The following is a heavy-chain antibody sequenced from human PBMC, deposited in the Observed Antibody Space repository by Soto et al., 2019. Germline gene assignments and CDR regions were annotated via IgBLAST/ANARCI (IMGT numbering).Heavy chain of an antibody. CDR1: GRPFSAYY. V-gene: IGHV4-34*01. D-gene: IGHD3-3*01. CDR2: INHSGST. CDR3: ARRGYYDFWSGYKWFDP. Sequence: PSLTLSRSCTFFGRPFSAYYWTRIRQPPVKGLEWIGEINHSGSTNYNPSLKSRVTISVDTSKNQFSLKLSSVTAADTAVYYCARRGYYDFWSGYKWFDPWGQGTLVTVS. J-gene: IGHJ5*02.